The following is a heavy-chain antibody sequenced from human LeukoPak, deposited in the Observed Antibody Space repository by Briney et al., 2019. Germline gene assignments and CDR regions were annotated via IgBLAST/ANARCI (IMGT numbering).Heavy chain of an antibody. Sequence: SETLSLTCAVYGGSFSGYYWSWIRQPPGKGLEWIGYIYHGGNTYYNPSLESRVTISLDRSKNQFSLKLSSVTAADTAVYYCARNTYYFDRSGYPLSSGFDYWGQGTLVTVSS. D-gene: IGHD3-22*01. CDR3: ARNTYYFDRSGYPLSSGFDY. CDR1: GGSFSGYY. CDR2: IYHGGNT. J-gene: IGHJ4*02. V-gene: IGHV4-34*01.